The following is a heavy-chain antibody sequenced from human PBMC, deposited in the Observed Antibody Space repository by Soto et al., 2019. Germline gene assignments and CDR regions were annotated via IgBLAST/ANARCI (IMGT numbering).Heavy chain of an antibody. D-gene: IGHD5-18*01. V-gene: IGHV3-7*01. CDR2: IKQDGSEK. CDR3: ARDDFLGYSYAGGDHTPFDY. J-gene: IGHJ4*02. Sequence: GGSLRLSCAASGFTFSSYWMSWVRQAPGKGLEWVANIKQDGSEKYYVDSVEGRFTISRDNAKNSLYLQMNSLRAEDTAVYYCARDDFLGYSYAGGDHTPFDYWGQGT. CDR1: GFTFSSYW.